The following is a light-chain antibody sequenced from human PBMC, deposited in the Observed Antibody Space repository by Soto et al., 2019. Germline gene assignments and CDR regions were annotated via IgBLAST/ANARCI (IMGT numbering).Light chain of an antibody. CDR3: AAWDDTLKRYV. J-gene: IGLJ1*01. Sequence: SALTQPPSASETPGQTVSISCSGSNSNIASNTVNWYQHLPGTVRKLLIYYNKQRPSGVPDRFSGSKSGTSASLAISGLQAEDESDYDCAAWDDTLKRYVFGTGTKVTGL. V-gene: IGLV1-44*01. CDR2: YNK. CDR1: NSNIASNT.